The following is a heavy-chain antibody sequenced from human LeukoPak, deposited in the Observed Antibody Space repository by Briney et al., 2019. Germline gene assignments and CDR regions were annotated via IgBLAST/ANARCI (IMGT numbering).Heavy chain of an antibody. D-gene: IGHD6-13*01. CDR3: AKVAAAGTGDY. Sequence: GGSLRLSCAASGFTFSSYGMHWVRQAPGKGLEWVAVLSYDGSNKYYADSVKGRFTISRDNSKNTLYLQMNSLRAEDTAVYYCAKVAAAGTGDYWGQGTLVTVSS. J-gene: IGHJ4*02. CDR1: GFTFSSYG. CDR2: LSYDGSNK. V-gene: IGHV3-30*18.